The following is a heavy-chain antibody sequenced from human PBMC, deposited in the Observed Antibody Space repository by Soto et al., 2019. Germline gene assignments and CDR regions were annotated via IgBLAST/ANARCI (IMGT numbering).Heavy chain of an antibody. Sequence: QVQLVQSGAEVKKPGSSVKVSCKASGGVFGSHTISWVRQAPGQGLEWMGRIIPIISIVNYAQKFQDRATITADKPTNTAYMELNNLRREDTAVYFCASLMGNSTGWVDYWGKGTLVTVSS. CDR2: IIPIISIV. CDR3: ASLMGNSTGWVDY. CDR1: GGVFGSHT. D-gene: IGHD2-8*02. V-gene: IGHV1-69*02. J-gene: IGHJ4*02.